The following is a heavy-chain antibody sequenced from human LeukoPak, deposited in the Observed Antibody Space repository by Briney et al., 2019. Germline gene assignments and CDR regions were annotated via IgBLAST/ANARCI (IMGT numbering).Heavy chain of an antibody. Sequence: GESLKISCKGSGYSFPSYWIGWVRQMPGKGLEWMGIIYPGDSDTRYSPSFQGQVTISADKSISTAYLQWSSLKASDTAMYYCASQYSSSWGGLNYWGQGTLVTVSS. J-gene: IGHJ4*02. D-gene: IGHD6-13*01. CDR3: ASQYSSSWGGLNY. CDR1: GYSFPSYW. CDR2: IYPGDSDT. V-gene: IGHV5-51*01.